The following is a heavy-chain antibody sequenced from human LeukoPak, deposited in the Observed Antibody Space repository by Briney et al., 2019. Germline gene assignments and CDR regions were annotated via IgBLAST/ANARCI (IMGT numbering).Heavy chain of an antibody. Sequence: ASVKVSCKASAYTFTRYFMHWLRQAPGQGLEWMGILNPSDGSTTYAQKFQGRVTLTRDTSISTAYMELSRLRSDDTAVYYCAMRIAAAGTVDAFDIRGQGTMVTVSS. CDR1: AYTFTRYF. V-gene: IGHV1-46*01. J-gene: IGHJ3*02. D-gene: IGHD6-13*01. CDR3: AMRIAAAGTVDAFDI. CDR2: LNPSDGST.